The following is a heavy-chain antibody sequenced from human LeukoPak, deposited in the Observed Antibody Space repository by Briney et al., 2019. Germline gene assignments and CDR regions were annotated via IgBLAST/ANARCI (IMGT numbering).Heavy chain of an antibody. Sequence: GGSLRLSCAASGFTVSSNYMSWVRQAPGKGLEWVSSISNDNNYIYYAESVKGRFTISRDYAKSSLFLQMNSLRVEDTAVYYCAKGGSHFQHWGQGTLVTVSS. D-gene: IGHD2-15*01. J-gene: IGHJ1*01. CDR3: AKGGSHFQH. CDR1: GFTVSSNY. CDR2: ISNDNNYI. V-gene: IGHV3-21*06.